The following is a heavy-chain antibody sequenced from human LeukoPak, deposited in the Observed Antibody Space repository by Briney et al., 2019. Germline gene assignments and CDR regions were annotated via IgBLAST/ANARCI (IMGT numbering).Heavy chain of an antibody. J-gene: IGHJ4*01. V-gene: IGHV3-48*03. D-gene: IGHD2-15*01. CDR2: ISSSGGTR. CDR1: GFAFSVYE. Sequence: GGSLRLSCAASGFAFSVYEMYWVRQAPGKGLEWVSYISSSGGTRYYADSVKGRFTISRDNAKNSLYLQMNSLRAEDTAVYYFSAPTGGRWFDHWNQGTLV. CDR3: SAPTGGRWFDH.